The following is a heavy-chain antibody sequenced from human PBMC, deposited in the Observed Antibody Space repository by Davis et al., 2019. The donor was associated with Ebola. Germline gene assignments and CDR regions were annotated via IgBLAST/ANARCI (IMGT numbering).Heavy chain of an antibody. CDR2: VGGSGDHI. Sequence: PGGSLRLSCAASGFSFSHYGMYWVRQAPGKGLEWISYVGGSGDHISYADSVEGRFTVSRDNAKNSLYLQMSSLRDEDTAMYYCARDRYSDGSGYFFEQSHWGQGTLVTVSS. J-gene: IGHJ4*02. CDR3: ARDRYSDGSGYFFEQSH. V-gene: IGHV3-48*02. CDR1: GFSFSHYG. D-gene: IGHD3-22*01.